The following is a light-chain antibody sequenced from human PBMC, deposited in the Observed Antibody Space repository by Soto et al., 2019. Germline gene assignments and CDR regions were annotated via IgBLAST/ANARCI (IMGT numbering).Light chain of an antibody. CDR2: SND. CDR1: YSNIGRNT. J-gene: IGLJ3*02. V-gene: IGLV1-44*01. Sequence: QSVLTQPPSASGTPGQRVTISCSGSYSNIGRNTVIWYQQLPGTAPKLLIYSNDDRPSGVPDRFYGSKSGTSASLAISGLLSEDEADYYCAAWDDSISAWVFGGGTKVTVL. CDR3: AAWDDSISAWV.